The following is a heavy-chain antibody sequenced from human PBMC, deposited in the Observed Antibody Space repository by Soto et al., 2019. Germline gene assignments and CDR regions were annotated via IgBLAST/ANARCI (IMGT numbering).Heavy chain of an antibody. CDR1: GFSLSNARMG. CDR2: IFSNDEK. CDR3: ARIWGPYYCYGMDV. D-gene: IGHD7-27*01. J-gene: IGHJ6*02. V-gene: IGHV2-26*01. Sequence: QVTLKESGPVLVKPTETLTLTCTVSGFSLSNARMGVSWIRQPPGKALEWLAHIFSNDEKSYSTSLKSRLTTSKDTSKSQVVLTMTNMDPVDTATYYRARIWGPYYCYGMDVWGQGTTVTVSS.